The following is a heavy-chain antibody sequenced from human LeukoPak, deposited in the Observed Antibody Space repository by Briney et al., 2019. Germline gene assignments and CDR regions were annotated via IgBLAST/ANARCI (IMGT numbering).Heavy chain of an antibody. CDR1: GYSISSGYY. D-gene: IGHD3-3*01. Sequence: KASETLSLTCAVSGYSISSGYYWGWIRQPPGKGLEWIGSIYHSGSTYYNPSLKSRVTISVDTSKNQFSLKLSSVTAADTAVYYCARPFWSCYYDGFDIWGQGTMVTVSS. V-gene: IGHV4-38-2*01. CDR3: ARPFWSCYYDGFDI. CDR2: IYHSGST. J-gene: IGHJ3*02.